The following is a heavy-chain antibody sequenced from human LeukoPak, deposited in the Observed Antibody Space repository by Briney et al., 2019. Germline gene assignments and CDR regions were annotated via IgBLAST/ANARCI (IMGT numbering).Heavy chain of an antibody. J-gene: IGHJ4*02. CDR3: AKEIGSHSYSSSRPH. CDR1: GYTLTELS. CDR2: FDPEDGET. Sequence: ASVKVSCKVSGYTLTELSMHWVRQAPGEGLEWMGGFDPEDGETIYAQKFQGRVTMTEDTSTDTAYMELSSLRAEDTAVYYCAKEIGSHSYSSSRPHWGQGTLVTVSS. V-gene: IGHV1-24*01. D-gene: IGHD6-13*01.